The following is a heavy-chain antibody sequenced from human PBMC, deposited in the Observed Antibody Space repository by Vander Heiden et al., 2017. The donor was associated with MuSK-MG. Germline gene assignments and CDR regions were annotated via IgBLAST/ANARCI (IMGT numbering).Heavy chain of an antibody. J-gene: IGHJ5*02. CDR2: IYYSGST. CDR3: AREAPMVRGEDWFDP. CDR1: GGSISRGGYY. V-gene: IGHV4-31*03. D-gene: IGHD3-10*01. Sequence: QVQLQESGPGLVKPSQTLSPTCTVPGGSISRGGYYWSWSRQHPGKGREWSGYIYYSGSTYYNPSLKSRVTISVDTSKNQFSLKLSSVTAADTAVYYCAREAPMVRGEDWFDPWGQGTLVTVSS.